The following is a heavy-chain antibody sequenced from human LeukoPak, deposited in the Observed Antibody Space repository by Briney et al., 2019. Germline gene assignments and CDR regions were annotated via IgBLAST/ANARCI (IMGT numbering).Heavy chain of an antibody. CDR3: AAAGYYYDSSGYPSDAFDI. D-gene: IGHD3-22*01. CDR2: IVVGSGNT. CDR1: GFTFTSSA. Sequence: SVKVSCKASGFTFTSSAMQWVRQARGQRLEWIGWIVVGSGNTNYAQKFQERVTITRDMSTSTAYMELSSLRSEDTAVYYCAAAGYYYDSSGYPSDAFDIWGQGTMVTVSS. V-gene: IGHV1-58*02. J-gene: IGHJ3*02.